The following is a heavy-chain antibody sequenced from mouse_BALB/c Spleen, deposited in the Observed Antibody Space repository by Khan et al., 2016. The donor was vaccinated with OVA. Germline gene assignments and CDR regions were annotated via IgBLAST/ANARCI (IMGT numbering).Heavy chain of an antibody. D-gene: IGHD4-1*01. CDR1: GYSITSDYA. CDR2: ISYSGNT. CDR3: ARMSGGDFDF. Sequence: QLEESGPGLVKPSQSLSLTCPVTGYSITSDYAWNWIRQFPGNKLEWMGYISYSGNTKYNPSLKSRISVTRDTSKNQFFLQLNSVTTEDTATYYCARMSGGDFDFWGQGTTLTVSS. V-gene: IGHV3-2*02. J-gene: IGHJ2*01.